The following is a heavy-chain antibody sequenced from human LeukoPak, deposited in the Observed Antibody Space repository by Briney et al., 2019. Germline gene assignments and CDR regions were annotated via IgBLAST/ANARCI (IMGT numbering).Heavy chain of an antibody. V-gene: IGHV3-66*01. Sequence: GGSLRLSCAASGFTVGRNYLTWVRQAPGKGLEWVSVIYSGGTTYYADSVKGRFTISRDNAKNTLYLQMNSLRVEDTAMYYCARDVSIKQWLADWGQGTLVTVSS. CDR2: IYSGGTT. J-gene: IGHJ4*02. D-gene: IGHD6-19*01. CDR3: ARDVSIKQWLAD. CDR1: GFTVGRNY.